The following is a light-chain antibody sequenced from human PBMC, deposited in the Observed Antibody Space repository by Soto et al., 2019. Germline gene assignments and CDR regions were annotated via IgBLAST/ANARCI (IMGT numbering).Light chain of an antibody. J-gene: IGKJ5*01. Sequence: AIRMTQSPSSFSASTGDRVTITCRASQGISSYLAWYQQKQGKAPKLLIYAASTLQSGVPSRFSGGGSGTDFTLTFSPLQSEDFATYYCQQYYSYPAITFGQGTRLEMK. CDR1: QGISSY. CDR2: AAS. CDR3: QQYYSYPAIT. V-gene: IGKV1-8*01.